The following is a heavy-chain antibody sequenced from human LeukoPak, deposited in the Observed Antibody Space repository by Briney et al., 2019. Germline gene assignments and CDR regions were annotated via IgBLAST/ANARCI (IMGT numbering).Heavy chain of an antibody. J-gene: IGHJ4*02. CDR3: AREAEDYDILTGYPYFDY. Sequence: PGGSLRLSCAASGFTFSSYAMSWVRQAPGKGLEWVSYITRSSTTIYYADSVKGRFTISRDNAKNSLYLQMNSLRAEDTAVYYCAREAEDYDILTGYPYFDYWGQGTLVTVSS. V-gene: IGHV3-48*04. CDR2: ITRSSTTI. CDR1: GFTFSSYA. D-gene: IGHD3-9*01.